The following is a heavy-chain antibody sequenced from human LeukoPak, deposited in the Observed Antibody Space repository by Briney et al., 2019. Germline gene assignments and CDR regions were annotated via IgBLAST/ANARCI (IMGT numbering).Heavy chain of an antibody. CDR1: GYSFTSYW. CDR2: IYPGDSDT. D-gene: IGHD2-21*01. V-gene: IGHV5-51*01. Sequence: GESLKISCKGSGYSFTSYWIGWARQMPGKGLEWMGIIYPGDSDTRYSPSFQGQVTISADKSISTAYLQWSSLKASDTAMYYCARRFCGGDCYTIFDYWGQGTLVTVSS. CDR3: ARRFCGGDCYTIFDY. J-gene: IGHJ4*02.